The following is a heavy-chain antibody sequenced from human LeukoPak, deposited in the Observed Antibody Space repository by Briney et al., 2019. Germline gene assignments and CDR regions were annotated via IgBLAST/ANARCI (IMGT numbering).Heavy chain of an antibody. D-gene: IGHD4-23*01. J-gene: IGHJ4*02. CDR2: ISSSSSYI. Sequence: PGGSLRLSCAASGFTFSSYSMNWVRQAPGKGLEWVSSISSSSSYIYYADSVKGRFTISRDNAKNSLYLQMNSLRAEDTAVYYCARETTTVVTPYYFDYWGQGTLVTVSS. CDR1: GFTFSSYS. V-gene: IGHV3-21*01. CDR3: ARETTTVVTPYYFDY.